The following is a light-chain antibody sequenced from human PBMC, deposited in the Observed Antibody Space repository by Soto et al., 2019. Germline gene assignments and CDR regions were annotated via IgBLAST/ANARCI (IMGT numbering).Light chain of an antibody. CDR2: KAS. CDR3: QQYNVYWGT. Sequence: DIQMTQSPSTLSASVGDRVTITCRASQTINSWLAWYQQKPGKAPKLLIYKASSLESGGPSRFSGSGSGTEFTLTISSLQPDDFATYYCQQYNVYWGTFGQGTKVEIK. V-gene: IGKV1-5*03. CDR1: QTINSW. J-gene: IGKJ1*01.